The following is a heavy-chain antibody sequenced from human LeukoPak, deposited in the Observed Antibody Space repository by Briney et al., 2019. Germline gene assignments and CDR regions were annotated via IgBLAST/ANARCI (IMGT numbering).Heavy chain of an antibody. CDR2: IWYDGSNK. V-gene: IGHV3-33*01. CDR1: GFTFSSYG. CDR3: ARDRTGAFDY. Sequence: GGTLRLSCAASGFTFSSYGMHWVRQAPGKGLEWGAVIWYDGSNKYYADSVKVRFTISRDNSKNTLYLQMNSLRAEDTAVYYCARDRTGAFDYWGQGTLVTVSS. D-gene: IGHD3-10*01. J-gene: IGHJ4*02.